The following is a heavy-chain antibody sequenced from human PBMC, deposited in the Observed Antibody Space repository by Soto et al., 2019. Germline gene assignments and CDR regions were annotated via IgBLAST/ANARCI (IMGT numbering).Heavy chain of an antibody. J-gene: IGHJ4*02. V-gene: IGHV4-30-2*01. Sequence: QLQLQESGSGLVKPSQTLSLTCAVAGGSISSGGYSWSWIRQPPVKGLEWIGYIYHSGSTYYNPSIKSRVTISVDRSKNQFSLKLSSVAAADTAVYSCARGQVVAAQHWGQGTLVTVSS. CDR1: GGSISSGGYS. CDR3: ARGQVVAAQH. D-gene: IGHD2-15*01. CDR2: IYHSGST.